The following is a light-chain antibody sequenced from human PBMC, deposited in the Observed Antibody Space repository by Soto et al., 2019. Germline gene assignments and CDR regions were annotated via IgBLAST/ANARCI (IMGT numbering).Light chain of an antibody. CDR1: TGAVTSAYW. Sequence: QAVVTQEPSLTVSPGGTVTLTCASSTGAVTSAYWPSWFQQKPGQPPRALIYSTSSKRSWTPARFSGSLLGDKAALTLSSVQPEDEADYYCLLYYGGARVFGGGTKLTVL. V-gene: IGLV7-43*01. J-gene: IGLJ3*02. CDR2: STS. CDR3: LLYYGGARV.